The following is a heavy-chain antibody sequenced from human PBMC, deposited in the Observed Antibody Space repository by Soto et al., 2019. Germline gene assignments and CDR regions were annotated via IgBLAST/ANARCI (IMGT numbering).Heavy chain of an antibody. V-gene: IGHV4-30-4*01. CDR3: ASLYYGSGSYYRGFDY. D-gene: IGHD3-10*01. CDR2: IYYSGST. CDR1: IGSISSGDSY. J-gene: IGHJ4*02. Sequence: TLSLTCPVSIGSISSGDSYWSWILHPPGKGLEWIGYIYYSGSTYYNPSLKSQVTIPVDTSKNQFSLKLSSVTAADTPVYYCASLYYGSGSYYRGFDYWGQGTLVTVSS.